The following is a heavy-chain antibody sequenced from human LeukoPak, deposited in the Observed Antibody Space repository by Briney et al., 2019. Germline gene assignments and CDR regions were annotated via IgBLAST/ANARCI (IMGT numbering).Heavy chain of an antibody. D-gene: IGHD2-2*03. CDR1: GYTFTGYY. CDR3: ARIFHLDIVVVPAATPFDY. CDR2: INPNSGGT. Sequence: ASVKVSCKGSGYTFTGYYMHWVRQAPGQGLEWMGWINPNSGGTNYAQKFQGRVTMTRDTSISTAYMELSRLRSDDTAVYYCARIFHLDIVVVPAATPFDYWGQGTLVTVSS. V-gene: IGHV1-2*02. J-gene: IGHJ4*02.